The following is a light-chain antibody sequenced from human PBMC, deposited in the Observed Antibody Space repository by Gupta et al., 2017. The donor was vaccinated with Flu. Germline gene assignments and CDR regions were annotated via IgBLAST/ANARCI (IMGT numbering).Light chain of an antibody. CDR2: AAS. CDR3: QKCNSAPWT. J-gene: IGKJ1*01. CDR1: QDISNY. Sequence: GDRVTITCRASQDISNYLAWYQQKPGKVPKLLIYAASTLQSGVPSRFSGSGSGTDFTLTISSLQPEDVATYYCQKCNSAPWTFGQGTKVEIK. V-gene: IGKV1-27*01.